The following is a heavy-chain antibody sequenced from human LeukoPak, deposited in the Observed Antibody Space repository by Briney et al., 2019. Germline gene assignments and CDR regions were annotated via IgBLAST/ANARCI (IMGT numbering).Heavy chain of an antibody. D-gene: IGHD1-1*01. J-gene: IGHJ4*02. Sequence: PGGSLRLSCAASGFTFSNAWMSWVRQAPGKGLEWVSSISSSSSYIYYADSVKGRFTISRDNAKNSPYLQMNSLRAEDTAVYYCARDQLDAFDYWGQGTLVTVSS. CDR3: ARDQLDAFDY. V-gene: IGHV3-21*04. CDR2: ISSSSSYI. CDR1: GFTFSNAW.